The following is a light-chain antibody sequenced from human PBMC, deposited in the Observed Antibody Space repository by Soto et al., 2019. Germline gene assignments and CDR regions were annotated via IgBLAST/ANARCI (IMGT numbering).Light chain of an antibody. V-gene: IGKV3-15*01. CDR2: GAS. CDR1: QSVSSK. Sequence: EIVMTQSPATLSVSPGGRATLSCRASQSVSSKLVWYQQKPGQAPRLLIYGASTRATGIPARFSGSGSGTEFTLTISSLQSEDFAVYYCQQYNNWPPWTFGQGTKVEIK. J-gene: IGKJ1*01. CDR3: QQYNNWPPWT.